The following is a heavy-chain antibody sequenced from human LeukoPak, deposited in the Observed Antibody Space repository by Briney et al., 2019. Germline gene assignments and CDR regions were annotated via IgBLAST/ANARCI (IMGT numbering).Heavy chain of an antibody. V-gene: IGHV3-21*01. CDR3: ARLREIPVFGVVTKSTSYFDY. D-gene: IGHD3-3*01. CDR1: RFTCSSYS. CDR2: ISSSSSYI. Sequence: GGSLRFSCAAYRFTCSSYSMNWVRPAPGHGLEWVSSISSSSSYIYYADSVKGRFTISRDNAENSLYLQMNSLRAEDTAVYYCARLREIPVFGVVTKSTSYFDYWGQGTLVTVSS. J-gene: IGHJ4*02.